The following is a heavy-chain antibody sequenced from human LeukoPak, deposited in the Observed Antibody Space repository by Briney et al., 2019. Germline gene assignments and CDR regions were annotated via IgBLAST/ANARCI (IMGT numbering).Heavy chain of an antibody. J-gene: IGHJ4*02. V-gene: IGHV4-59*01. D-gene: IGHD1-26*01. CDR1: GGSTSSYY. CDR3: ARDMRSYRSYYFDY. CDR2: IYYSGST. Sequence: PSETLSLTCTVSGGSTSSYYWSWIRQPPGKGLEWIGYIYYSGSTNYNPSLKSRVTISVDTPKNQSSLKLSSVTAADTAVYYCARDMRSYRSYYFDYWGQGTLVTVSS.